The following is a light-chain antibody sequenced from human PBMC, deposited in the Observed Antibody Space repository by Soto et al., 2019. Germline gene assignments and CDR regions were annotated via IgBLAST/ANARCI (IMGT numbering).Light chain of an antibody. CDR2: DAS. Sequence: DIQMTQSPSTLSASVGDRVTITCRASQSISRSLAWYQQKSGKAPKLLIYDASSLESGVPSRFSGSGFGTEFTLTISGLQPDDFATYSCQQYQSYFLTFGPGTTVDMK. CDR1: QSISRS. V-gene: IGKV1-5*01. CDR3: QQYQSYFLT. J-gene: IGKJ3*01.